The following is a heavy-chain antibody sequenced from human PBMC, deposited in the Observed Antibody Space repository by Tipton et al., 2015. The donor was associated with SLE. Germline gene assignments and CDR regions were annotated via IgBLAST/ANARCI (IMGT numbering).Heavy chain of an antibody. V-gene: IGHV4-39*07. D-gene: IGHD3-16*01. J-gene: IGHJ4*02. CDR3: VRDFGQVFDS. Sequence: TLSLTCTVSGGSINTSDYFWGWIRQPPGKGLEWIGIVYYSGITYYNPSLQSRISMSVDTSKNQFSLQLDSVTPEDTAVYYCVRDFGQVFDSWGRGTLVTVSS. CDR1: GGSINTSDYF. CDR2: VYYSGIT.